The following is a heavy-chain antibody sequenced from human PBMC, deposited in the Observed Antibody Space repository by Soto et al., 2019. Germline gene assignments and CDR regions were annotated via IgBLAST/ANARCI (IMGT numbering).Heavy chain of an antibody. Sequence: QVQLVQSGAEVKKSGASVKVSCKASGYTFTGYSVGWVRQAPGQGLEWMGWISAYSGDTYYAQRFQDRLTMTTDASTSTAYMELTSLRSDDTAVYYCARPSGSYGDYAWSLKYWGQGTLVTVSS. CDR2: ISAYSGDT. CDR3: ARPSGSYGDYAWSLKY. J-gene: IGHJ4*02. V-gene: IGHV1-18*01. D-gene: IGHD4-17*01. CDR1: GYTFTGYS.